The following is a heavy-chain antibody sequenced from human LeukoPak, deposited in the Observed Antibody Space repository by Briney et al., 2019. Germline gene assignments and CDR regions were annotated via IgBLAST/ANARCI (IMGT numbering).Heavy chain of an antibody. CDR3: ARGPSCTSTSCYVIGALDI. CDR1: GFTFDIYA. CDR2: ISASANST. V-gene: IGHV3-23*01. D-gene: IGHD2-2*01. J-gene: IGHJ3*02. Sequence: VQPGGSLTLSCAASGFTFDIYAMTWVRQAPGKGPEWVSGISASANSTYYADSVQGRFIISRDNSKNNLYLQMNSLRVDDMAVYYCARGPSCTSTSCYVIGALDIWGLGTTVTVSS.